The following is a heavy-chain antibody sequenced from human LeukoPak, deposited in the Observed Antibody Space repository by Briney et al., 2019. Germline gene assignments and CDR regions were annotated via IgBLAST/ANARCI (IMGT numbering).Heavy chain of an antibody. CDR3: ARRAGAYSHPYDY. D-gene: IGHD4/OR15-4a*01. J-gene: IGHJ4*02. CDR1: GFTFSSYS. V-gene: IGHV3-53*01. CDR2: IFSST. Sequence: GESLRLSCAASGFTFSSYSMNWVRQAPGKGLEWVSFIFSSTHYSDSVKGRFTISRDNSKNTLYLQMNSLRAEDTAVYYCARRAGAYSHPYDYWGQGTLVTVSS.